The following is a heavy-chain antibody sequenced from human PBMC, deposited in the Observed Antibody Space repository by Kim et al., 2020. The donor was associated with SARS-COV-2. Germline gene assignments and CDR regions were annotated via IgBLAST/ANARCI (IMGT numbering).Heavy chain of an antibody. D-gene: IGHD6-19*01. CDR2: ISCRGITI. Sequence: GGSLRLSCAASGFTFSRYEMNWVRQAPGKGLEWVSYISCRGITIYYADSVKGRFTISRDNAKNSLYLQMNSLRAEDTAIYYCARGYSSGWGVTYWGQGTLVTVSS. CDR1: GFTFSRYE. CDR3: ARGYSSGWGVTY. V-gene: IGHV3-48*03. J-gene: IGHJ4*02.